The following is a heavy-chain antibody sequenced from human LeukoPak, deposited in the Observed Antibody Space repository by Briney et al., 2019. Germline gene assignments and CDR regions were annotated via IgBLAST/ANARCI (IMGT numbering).Heavy chain of an antibody. CDR3: ARELLVARGGFDV. V-gene: IGHV4-34*01. CDR1: GGSFSDYY. CDR2: ISHRGRT. D-gene: IGHD2-15*01. Sequence: PSETLSLTCAVYGGSFSDYYWIWMRQTPGKGRAWIGEISHRGRTNYNPSLRSRITISVDTSKSQFSLKLRSVTATDAAVYYCARELLVARGGFDVWGQGTMVSVSS. J-gene: IGHJ3*01.